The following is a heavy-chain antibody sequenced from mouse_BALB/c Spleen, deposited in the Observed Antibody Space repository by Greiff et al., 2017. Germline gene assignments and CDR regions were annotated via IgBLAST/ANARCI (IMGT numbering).Heavy chain of an antibody. CDR2: IDPENGDT. V-gene: IGHV14-4*02. CDR3: NAEGLRRGFAY. D-gene: IGHD2-4*01. J-gene: IGHJ3*01. CDR1: GFNINDYY. Sequence: VQLQQSGAELVRSGASVKLSCTASGFNINDYYMHWVKQRPEQGLEWIGWIDPENGDTEYAPKFQGKATMTADTSSNTAYLQLSSLTSEDTAVYYCNAEGLRRGFAYWGQGTLVTVSA.